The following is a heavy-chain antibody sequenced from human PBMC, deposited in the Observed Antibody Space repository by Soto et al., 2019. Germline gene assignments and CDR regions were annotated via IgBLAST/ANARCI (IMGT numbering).Heavy chain of an antibody. Sequence: QVQLVQSGAEVKKPGSSVKVSCKASGGTFSSYTISWVRQAPGQGLEWMGRIIPILGIANYAQKFQGRVTITEDKATSTADMEQRSLRSEDTAVDYCAKVVVAATWGQGPLDTVSS. V-gene: IGHV1-69*02. CDR2: IIPILGIA. CDR1: GGTFSSYT. CDR3: AKVVVAAT. D-gene: IGHD2-15*01. J-gene: IGHJ5*02.